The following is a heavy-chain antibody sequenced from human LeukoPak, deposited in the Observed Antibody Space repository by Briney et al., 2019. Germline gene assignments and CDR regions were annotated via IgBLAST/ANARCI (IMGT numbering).Heavy chain of an antibody. CDR1: GGSISSGGYY. D-gene: IGHD2-15*01. Sequence: SETLSLTCTVSGGSISSGGYYWSWIRQHPGKGLEWIGYIYYSGSTYYNPSLKSRVTISVDTSKNQFSLKLSSVTAADTAVYYCVNLGYCSGETCYSVYWGQGTLVTVSS. CDR3: VNLGYCSGETCYSVY. J-gene: IGHJ4*02. V-gene: IGHV4-31*03. CDR2: IYYSGST.